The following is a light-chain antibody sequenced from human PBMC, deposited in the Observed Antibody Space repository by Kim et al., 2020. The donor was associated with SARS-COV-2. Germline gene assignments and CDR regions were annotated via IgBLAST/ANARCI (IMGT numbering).Light chain of an antibody. J-gene: IGLJ2*01. CDR1: SGSIDYNS. V-gene: IGLV6-57*03. Sequence: GKTVTISCTRSSGSIDYNSVQWYQQRPGGVPTTVIYEDDQRPSGVSDRFSGSIDNSSNSASLTISGLRTEDEADYYCQSYNRDNVLFGGGTKLTVL. CDR3: QSYNRDNVL. CDR2: EDD.